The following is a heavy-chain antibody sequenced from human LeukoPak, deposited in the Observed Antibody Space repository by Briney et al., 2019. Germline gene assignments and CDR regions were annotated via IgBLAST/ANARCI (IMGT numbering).Heavy chain of an antibody. V-gene: IGHV1-3*01. CDR1: GYTFTSYA. CDR2: INAGNGNT. CDR3: ARLPGPDAFDI. Sequence: ASVKVSCKASGYTFTSYAMHWLRQAPGQRLEWMGWINAGNGNTKYSQKFQGRVTITRDTSASTAYMELSSLRSEDTAVYYCARLPGPDAFDIWGQGTMVTVSS. J-gene: IGHJ3*02.